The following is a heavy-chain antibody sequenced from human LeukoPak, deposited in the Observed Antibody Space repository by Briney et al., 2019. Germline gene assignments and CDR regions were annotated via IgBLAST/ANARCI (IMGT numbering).Heavy chain of an antibody. V-gene: IGHV1-3*01. CDR3: ARVGLLWFGELLFY. J-gene: IGHJ4*02. D-gene: IGHD3-10*01. Sequence: GASVKVSCKASGYTFTSYAMHWVRQAPGQRLEWMGWINAGNGNTKYSQKFQGRVTITRDTSASTAYMELSSLRSEDTAVYYRARVGLLWFGELLFYWGQGTLVTVSS. CDR2: INAGNGNT. CDR1: GYTFTSYA.